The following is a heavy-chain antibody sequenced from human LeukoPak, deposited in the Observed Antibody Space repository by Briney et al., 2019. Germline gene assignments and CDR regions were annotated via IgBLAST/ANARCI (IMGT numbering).Heavy chain of an antibody. CDR1: GFTFSRYV. D-gene: IGHD2-15*01. V-gene: IGHV3-23*01. CDR2: ISGSGGAT. Sequence: PGGSLRLSCAASGFTFSRYVILWVRQAPGKGLEWVSGISGSGGATYYADSVKGRFTISRDSSKNTVSLQMNSLRAEDTAIYYCAKDICERGYCSENKWFDPWGQGTLVTVSS. J-gene: IGHJ5*02. CDR3: AKDICERGYCSENKWFDP.